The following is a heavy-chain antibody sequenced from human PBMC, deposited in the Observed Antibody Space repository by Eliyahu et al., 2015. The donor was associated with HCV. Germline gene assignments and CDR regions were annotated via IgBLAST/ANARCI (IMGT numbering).Heavy chain of an antibody. J-gene: IGHJ4*02. CDR1: GGSFSGYY. CDR3: AIKIVGATSYVY. D-gene: IGHD1-26*01. Sequence: QVQLQQWGAGLLKPSETLSLTCAVYGGSFSGYYWSWIRQPPGKGLEWIGEINHSGSANYNPSLKSRVTISVDTSKNQFSLKLSSVTAADTAVYYCAIKIVGATSYVYWGQGTLVTVSS. CDR2: INHSGSA. V-gene: IGHV4-34*01.